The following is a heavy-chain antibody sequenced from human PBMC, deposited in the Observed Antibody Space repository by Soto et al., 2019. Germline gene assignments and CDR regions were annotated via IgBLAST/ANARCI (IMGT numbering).Heavy chain of an antibody. CDR3: ARENNVLPGGYFDY. V-gene: IGHV4-30-2*01. J-gene: IGHJ4*02. Sequence: QLQLQESGSGLVKPSQTLSLTCAVSGGSISSGGYSWSWIRQPPGQVLEWIGYSYPSGSTYYNPSLKSRVTISVDRSKNQFSLKLSSVTAADTAVYYCARENNVLPGGYFDYWGQGTLVTVSS. CDR2: SYPSGST. D-gene: IGHD3-10*01. CDR1: GGSISSGGYS.